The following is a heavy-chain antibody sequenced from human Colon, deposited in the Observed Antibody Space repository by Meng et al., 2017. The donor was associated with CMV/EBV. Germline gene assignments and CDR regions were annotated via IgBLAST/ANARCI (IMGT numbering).Heavy chain of an antibody. CDR3: ARDDRGFLFYYDN. J-gene: IGHJ4*02. V-gene: IGHV1-46*01. Sequence: ASVKVSCKASGYTISNYYMHWVRQAPGQGPEWMGLINLSGGATDYAEKFQGRLTITRDTSTSAVYMESSSLRFEDTAVYYCARDDRGFLFYYDNWGQGTLVTVSS. CDR1: GYTISNYY. CDR2: INLSGGAT. D-gene: IGHD5-12*01.